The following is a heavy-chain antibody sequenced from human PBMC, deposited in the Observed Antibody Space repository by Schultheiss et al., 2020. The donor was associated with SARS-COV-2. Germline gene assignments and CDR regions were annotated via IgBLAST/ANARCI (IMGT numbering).Heavy chain of an antibody. CDR3: AKNELRAFDY. CDR2: ISYDGSNK. D-gene: IGHD4-23*01. Sequence: GGSLRLSCAASGFTFSSYGMHWVRQAPGKGLEWVAVISYDGSNKYYADSVKGRFTISRDNSKNTLYLQMNSLRAEDTAVYYCAKNELRAFDYWGQGTLVTVSS. CDR1: GFTFSSYG. V-gene: IGHV3-30*18. J-gene: IGHJ4*02.